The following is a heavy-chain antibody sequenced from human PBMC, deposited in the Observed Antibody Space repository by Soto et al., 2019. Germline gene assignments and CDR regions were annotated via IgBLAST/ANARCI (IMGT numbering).Heavy chain of an antibody. CDR2: TSGSGGST. J-gene: IGHJ4*02. V-gene: IGHV3-23*01. Sequence: GGSLRLSCAASGFTFSSYAMSWVRQAPGKGLEWVSATSGSGGSTYYADPVKGRFTISRDNSKNTLYLQMNSLRAEDTAVYYCAKVYQMYYDFWSGYYGPVYFDYWGQGTLVTVSS. D-gene: IGHD3-3*01. CDR3: AKVYQMYYDFWSGYYGPVYFDY. CDR1: GFTFSSYA.